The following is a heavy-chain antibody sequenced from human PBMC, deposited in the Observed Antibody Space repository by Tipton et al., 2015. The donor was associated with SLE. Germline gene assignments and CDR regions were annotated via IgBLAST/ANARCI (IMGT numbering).Heavy chain of an antibody. CDR1: GGSISSSSYY. D-gene: IGHD2-15*01. V-gene: IGHV4-39*07. J-gene: IGHJ4*02. Sequence: LRLSCPVSGGSISSSSYYWGWIRQPPGKGLEWIGSIYYSGSTYYNPSLKSRVTISVDTSKNQFSLKLSSVTAADTAVYYCARGAGSSGDFDYWGQGTLVTVSS. CDR2: IYYSGST. CDR3: ARGAGSSGDFDY.